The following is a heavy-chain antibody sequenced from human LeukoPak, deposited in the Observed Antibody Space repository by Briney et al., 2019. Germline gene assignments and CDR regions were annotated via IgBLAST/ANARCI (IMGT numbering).Heavy chain of an antibody. J-gene: IGHJ4*02. D-gene: IGHD3-16*01. CDR1: GFTFDDYA. CDR2: ISWNSGSI. V-gene: IGHV3-9*01. CDR3: AKGGRGYYFDY. Sequence: GGSLRLSCAASGFTFDDYAMHWVRQAPGKGLEWVSGISWNSGSIGYADSVKGRFTISRDNSKNTLYLQMNSLRAEDTAVYYCAKGGRGYYFDYWGQGTLVTVSS.